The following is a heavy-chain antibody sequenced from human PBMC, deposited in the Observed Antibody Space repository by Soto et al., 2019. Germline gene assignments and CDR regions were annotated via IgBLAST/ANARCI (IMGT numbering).Heavy chain of an antibody. V-gene: IGHV3-30-3*01. CDR2: ISCYVSNK. CDR3: ASGVGIAAAGPSDNYYYYCGREG. CDR1: GFTFSSYA. J-gene: IGHJ6*02. Sequence: GVSLRLSCAAAGFTFSSYALPWVRQAPGKRLEWVAVISCYVSNKYYADSVKGRFTISRDNSKNTLYLQMNSLRAEDTAVYYCASGVGIAAAGPSDNYYYYCGREGWGHRTRIIASS. D-gene: IGHD6-13*01.